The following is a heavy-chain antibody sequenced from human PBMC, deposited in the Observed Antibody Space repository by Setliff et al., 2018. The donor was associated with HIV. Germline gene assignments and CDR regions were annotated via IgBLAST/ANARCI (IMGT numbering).Heavy chain of an antibody. V-gene: IGHV1-2*04. CDR1: GDTVTGYY. Sequence: ASVKVSCKASGDTVTGYYMPWVRTVNGQGLEWMGWINPNSGGTNYAQKFQGWVTMTRDTSISTAYRELSRLRSDDTAVYYCARGGSTMIEDAFDIWGQGTMVTVSS. CDR2: INPNSGGT. CDR3: ARGGSTMIEDAFDI. D-gene: IGHD3-22*01. J-gene: IGHJ3*02.